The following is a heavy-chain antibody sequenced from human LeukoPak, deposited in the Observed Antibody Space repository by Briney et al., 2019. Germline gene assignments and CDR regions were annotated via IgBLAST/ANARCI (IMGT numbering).Heavy chain of an antibody. Sequence: SVKVSCKASGGTFSSYAISWVRQAPGQGLEWMGGIIPIFGTANYAQKFQGRVTITADESTSTAYMELSSLRSEDTAVYYCARDNGITGTNEEMNWGQGTLVTVSS. D-gene: IGHD1-20*01. J-gene: IGHJ4*02. CDR3: ARDNGITGTNEEMN. CDR1: GGTFSSYA. CDR2: IIPIFGTA. V-gene: IGHV1-69*13.